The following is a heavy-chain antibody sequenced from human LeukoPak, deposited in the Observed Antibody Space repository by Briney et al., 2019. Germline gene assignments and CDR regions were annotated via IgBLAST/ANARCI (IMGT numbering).Heavy chain of an antibody. J-gene: IGHJ3*02. D-gene: IGHD3-22*01. CDR3: VRGYYDSSGSSNTFDI. CDR2: IHYSGNK. Sequence: SETLSLTCTVSGGSISSSYCSWIRQPPGKGLEWIGYIHYSGNKNYTPTLRNRLTMSVDTSKNQFSLKLSSVTAADTAVYYCVRGYYDSSGSSNTFDIWGQGTMVTVSS. V-gene: IGHV4-59*01. CDR1: GGSISSSY.